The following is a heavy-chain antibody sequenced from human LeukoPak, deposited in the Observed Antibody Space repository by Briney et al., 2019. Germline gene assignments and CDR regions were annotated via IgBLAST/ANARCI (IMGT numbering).Heavy chain of an antibody. CDR1: GGSFSGYY. CDR2: INHSGST. J-gene: IGHJ4*02. D-gene: IGHD6-13*01. Sequence: SETLSLTCAVYGGSFSGYYWSWIRQPPGKGLKWIGEINHSGSTNYNPSLKSRVTISVDTSKNQFSLKLSSVTAADTAVYYCARAEGTTGIAAAGTFDYWGQGTLVTVSS. CDR3: ARAEGTTGIAAAGTFDY. V-gene: IGHV4-34*01.